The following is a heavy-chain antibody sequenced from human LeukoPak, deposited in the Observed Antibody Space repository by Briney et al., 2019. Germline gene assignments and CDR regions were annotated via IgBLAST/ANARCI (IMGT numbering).Heavy chain of an antibody. CDR1: GFTFSSFG. J-gene: IGHJ4*02. D-gene: IGHD1-26*01. CDR2: ISSTGGTA. V-gene: IGHV3-23*01. CDR3: AKSRGSYWVPEFDY. Sequence: QPGGSLRLSCAASGFTFSSFGMSWVRQAPGKGLEWVSAISSTGGTAYYADSVKGRFTISRDNAKNSLYLQMNSLRAEDTAIYYCAKSRGSYWVPEFDYWGQGTLVTVSS.